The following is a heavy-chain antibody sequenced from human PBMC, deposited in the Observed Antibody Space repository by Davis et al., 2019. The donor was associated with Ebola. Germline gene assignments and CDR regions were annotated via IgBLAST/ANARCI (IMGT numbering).Heavy chain of an antibody. V-gene: IGHV3-23*01. J-gene: IGHJ4*02. Sequence: GGSLRSSCEASGFTFSVYPMTWVPKAPGKGLEWVLGISVRGDVTSYSNSVKGRFTISRDNSKNTLYLQMNSLRAEDTAVYYCAKDLRGSLSSGYYLDWGQGTLVTVSS. D-gene: IGHD3-22*01. CDR3: AKDLRGSLSSGYYLD. CDR1: GFTFSVYP. CDR2: ISVRGDVT.